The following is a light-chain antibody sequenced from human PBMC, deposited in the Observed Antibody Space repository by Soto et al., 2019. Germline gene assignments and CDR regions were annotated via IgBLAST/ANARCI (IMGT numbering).Light chain of an antibody. V-gene: IGKV3D-20*02. Sequence: QSRYTVSSSVVTRFTISCGASQRFTNSFIAWYQQKPGQAPRLLIYDTSSRATGIPDRFSGSGSGTDFTLIISRREPEDFAVFFCRHSGPPEILFGQGTRLEIK. CDR2: DTS. CDR3: RHSGPPEIL. CDR1: QRFTNSF. J-gene: IGKJ5*01.